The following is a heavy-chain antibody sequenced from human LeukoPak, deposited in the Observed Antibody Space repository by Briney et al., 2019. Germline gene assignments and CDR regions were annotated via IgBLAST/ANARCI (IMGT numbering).Heavy chain of an antibody. CDR2: ISAYNGNT. D-gene: IGHD3-22*01. J-gene: IGHJ4*02. V-gene: IGHV1-18*01. CDR1: GYTFTSYG. Sequence: ASVKVSCKASGYTFTSYGISWVRQAPGQGREWMGWISAYNGNTNYAQKLQGRVTMTTDTSTSTAYMELRSLRSDDTAVYYCARPFSVLGYYYDSSGYYFYDYWGQGTLVTVCS. CDR3: ARPFSVLGYYYDSSGYYFYDY.